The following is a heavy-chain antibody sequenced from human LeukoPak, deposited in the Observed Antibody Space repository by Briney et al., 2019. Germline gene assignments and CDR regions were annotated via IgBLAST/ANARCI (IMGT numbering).Heavy chain of an antibody. CDR1: GYTFTSYG. Sequence: ASVKVSCKASGYTFTSYGISWVRQAPGQGLEWVGWISAYNGNTNYAQKLQGRVTVTTDTSTSTAYMDLRSLRSDDTAVYYCARTNLDCKNGVCYDYWGQGTPVTVSS. J-gene: IGHJ4*02. V-gene: IGHV1-18*01. CDR2: ISAYNGNT. CDR3: ARTNLDCKNGVCYDY. D-gene: IGHD2-8*01.